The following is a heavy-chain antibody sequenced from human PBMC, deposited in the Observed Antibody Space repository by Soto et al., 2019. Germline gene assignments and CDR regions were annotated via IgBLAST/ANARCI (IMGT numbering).Heavy chain of an antibody. V-gene: IGHV1-69*13. CDR3: ARKIRAMAQSAFDI. J-gene: IGHJ3*02. Sequence: GASVKVSCKASGGTFSSYAISWVRQAPGQGLEWMGGIIPIFGTANYAQKFQGRVTITADESTSTAYMELSSLRSEDTAVYYCARKIRAMAQSAFDIWGQGTMVTVSS. CDR1: GGTFSSYA. D-gene: IGHD6-19*01. CDR2: IIPIFGTA.